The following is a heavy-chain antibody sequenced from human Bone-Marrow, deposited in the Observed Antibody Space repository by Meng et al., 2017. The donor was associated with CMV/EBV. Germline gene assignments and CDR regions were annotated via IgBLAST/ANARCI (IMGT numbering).Heavy chain of an antibody. V-gene: IGHV1-2*02. CDR1: YTFTGYY. CDR2: INPNSGGT. D-gene: IGHD2-15*01. CDR3: ARSRLGYCSGGSCYASY. J-gene: IGHJ4*02. Sequence: YTFTGYYMHWVRQAPGQGLEWMGWINPNSGGTNYAQKFQGRVTMTRDTSISTAYMELSRLRPDDTAVYYCARSRLGYCSGGSCYASYWGQGTLVTVSS.